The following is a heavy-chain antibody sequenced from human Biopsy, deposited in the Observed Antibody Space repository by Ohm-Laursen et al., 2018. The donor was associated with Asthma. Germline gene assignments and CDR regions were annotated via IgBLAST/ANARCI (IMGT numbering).Heavy chain of an antibody. CDR3: ARTYYDFLTGQVNDAFAI. CDR1: GGTFNTYV. J-gene: IGHJ3*02. Sequence: SSVKVSCKPLGGTFNTYVIGWVRQAPGQGLEWMGGINSVFGTTTYPQKFQDRVTITADDSASTAYMDLSSLRSEDTAVYYCARTYYDFLTGQVNDAFAIWGQGTVVTVSS. V-gene: IGHV1-69*01. D-gene: IGHD3-9*01. CDR2: INSVFGTT.